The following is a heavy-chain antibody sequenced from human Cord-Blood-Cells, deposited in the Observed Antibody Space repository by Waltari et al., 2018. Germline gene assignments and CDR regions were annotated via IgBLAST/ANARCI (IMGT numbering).Heavy chain of an antibody. CDR3: ARDLKTDWYVDL. D-gene: IGHD2-21*02. CDR2: IRRSSSYI. J-gene: IGHJ2*01. CDR1: GFTFSSYS. Sequence: EVQLVESGGGLVKPGGSLRLSCAASGFTFSSYSMNWVRQAPGKGLECVASIRRSSSYIYYANTVKGRSTTSRGNAKNSLYRQMNSLRAEDTAVYYGARDLKTDWYVDLWGRGTLVTVSS. V-gene: IGHV3-21*01.